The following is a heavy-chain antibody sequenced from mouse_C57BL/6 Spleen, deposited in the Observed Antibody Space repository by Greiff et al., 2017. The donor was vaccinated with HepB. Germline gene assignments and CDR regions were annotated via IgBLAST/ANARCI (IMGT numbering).Heavy chain of an antibody. CDR1: GFTFSGYG. CDR2: ISRGSSTI. D-gene: IGHD1-1*01. J-gene: IGHJ4*01. V-gene: IGHV5-17*01. CDR3: ARELRVYAMDY. Sequence: EVHLVESGGGLVKPGGSLKLSCAASGFTFSGYGMHWVRQAPEKGLEWVAYISRGSSTIYYEETVKGRFTISRDNAKNTLFLQMTSLRSEDTAMYYCARELRVYAMDYWGQGTSVTVSS.